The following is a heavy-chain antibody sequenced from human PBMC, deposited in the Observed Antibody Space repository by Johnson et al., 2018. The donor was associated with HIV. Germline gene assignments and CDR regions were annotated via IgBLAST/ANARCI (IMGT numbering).Heavy chain of an antibody. J-gene: IGHJ3*02. V-gene: IGHV3-15*01. CDR3: TTDRDGSCYLDAFDI. CDR2: IKSKTDGGTT. D-gene: IGHD3-22*01. CDR1: GFTFSNAW. Sequence: VQLVESGGGVVQPGGSLRLSCVASGFTFSNAWMSWVRQAPGKGLEWVGRIKSKTDGGTTDYAAPVKGSFTISRDDSKNTLYLQMNSLKTEVTAVYYCTTDRDGSCYLDAFDIWGQWTMVTGSS.